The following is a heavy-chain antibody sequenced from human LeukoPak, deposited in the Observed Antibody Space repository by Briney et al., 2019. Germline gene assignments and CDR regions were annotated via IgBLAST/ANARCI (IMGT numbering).Heavy chain of an antibody. J-gene: IGHJ4*02. CDR2: IYYSGST. Sequence: SETLSLTCTVSGDSISGYYWSWIRQPPGKGLEWIGYIYYSGSTNYNTSLKSRVTISVDTSKNQFSLKLSSVTAADTAEYYCARDQAGATGYWGQGALVTVSS. V-gene: IGHV4-59*01. CDR1: GDSISGYY. D-gene: IGHD1-26*01. CDR3: ARDQAGATGY.